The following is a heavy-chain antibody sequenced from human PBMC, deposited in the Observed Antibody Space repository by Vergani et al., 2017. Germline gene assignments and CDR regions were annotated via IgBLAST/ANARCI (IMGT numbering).Heavy chain of an antibody. J-gene: IGHJ4*02. D-gene: IGHD2-2*01. CDR2: ISGSGSTT. V-gene: IGHV3-23*01. CDR1: GFSFSDYA. CDR3: AKKGFCVTSSCYTTPMDTLQY. Sequence: EVQLLESGGGLVQPGGSLRLSCAASGFSFSDYAMSWVRQAPGKGLEWVAAISGSGSTTYYSDSVKGRFTFARNNSKNTLFLQMNSLRAEDTAVYYCAKKGFCVTSSCYTTPMDTLQYWGQGALVTVSS.